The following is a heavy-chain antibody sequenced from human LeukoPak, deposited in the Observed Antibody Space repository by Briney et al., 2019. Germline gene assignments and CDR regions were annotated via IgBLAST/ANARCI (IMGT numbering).Heavy chain of an antibody. D-gene: IGHD2-2*01. CDR3: AKVGGSTSFFDP. J-gene: IGHJ5*02. Sequence: GGSLRLSCAASGFTFSSYGMHWVRQAPGKGLEWVAFIRYDGSNKYYADSVKGRFTISRDNSKNTLYLQMNSLRAEDTAVYYCAKVGGSTSFFDPWGQGTLVTVTS. CDR2: IRYDGSNK. CDR1: GFTFSSYG. V-gene: IGHV3-30*02.